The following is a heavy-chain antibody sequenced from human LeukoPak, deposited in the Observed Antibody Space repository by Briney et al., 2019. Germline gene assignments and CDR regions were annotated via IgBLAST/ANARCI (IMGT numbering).Heavy chain of an antibody. J-gene: IGHJ3*02. Sequence: PGGSLRLSCAASGFTFSSYWMSWVRQAPGKGLEWVANIKQDGSEKYYVDSVKGRFTISRDNAKNSLYLQMNSLRAEDTAVYYCARVSRDSSGYRTDAFDXWGQGXMVTV. D-gene: IGHD3-22*01. CDR2: IKQDGSEK. CDR3: ARVSRDSSGYRTDAFDX. CDR1: GFTFSSYW. V-gene: IGHV3-7*01.